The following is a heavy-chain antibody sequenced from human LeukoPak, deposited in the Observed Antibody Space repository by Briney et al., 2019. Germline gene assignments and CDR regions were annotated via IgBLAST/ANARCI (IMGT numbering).Heavy chain of an antibody. Sequence: SETLSLTCAVAGASINSNSWSWIRQPPGKGLEWIGYISYSGNTKYNPSLKSRVTVSMDASKNQFSLKLTSVTSVDTALYYCARGGTYDDAFDIWGQGTMVTVSS. D-gene: IGHD5-12*01. CDR2: ISYSGNT. V-gene: IGHV4-59*01. J-gene: IGHJ3*02. CDR3: ARGGTYDDAFDI. CDR1: GASINSNS.